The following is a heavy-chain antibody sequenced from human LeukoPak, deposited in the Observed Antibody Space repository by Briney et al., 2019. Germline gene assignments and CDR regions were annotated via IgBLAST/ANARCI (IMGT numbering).Heavy chain of an antibody. V-gene: IGHV1-18*01. Sequence: ASVKVSCKASGDTFTSYGFTWVRPAPGQGLEWMGWISAYNGNTNYAQKLQGRITMTTDTSTTTVYMELRSLRSDDTAMYYCARGGASGPQGFDYWGQGTLVTVSS. CDR2: ISAYNGNT. CDR1: GDTFTSYG. D-gene: IGHD1-26*01. CDR3: ARGGASGPQGFDY. J-gene: IGHJ4*02.